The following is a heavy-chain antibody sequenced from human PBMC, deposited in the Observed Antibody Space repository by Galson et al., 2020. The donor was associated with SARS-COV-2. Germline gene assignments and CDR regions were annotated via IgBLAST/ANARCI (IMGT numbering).Heavy chain of an antibody. D-gene: IGHD6-13*01. V-gene: IGHV3-9*01. CDR3: AKIAAADPDY. Sequence: SLKISCAASGFTFDDYAMHWVRQAPGKGLEWVSGISWNSGSIGYADSVKGRFTISRDNAKNSLYLQMNSLRAEDTALYYCAKIAAADPDYWGQGTLVTVSS. J-gene: IGHJ4*02. CDR2: ISWNSGSI. CDR1: GFTFDDYA.